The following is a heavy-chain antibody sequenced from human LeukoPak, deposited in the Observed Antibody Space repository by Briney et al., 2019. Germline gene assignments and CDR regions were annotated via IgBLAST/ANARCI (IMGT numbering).Heavy chain of an antibody. D-gene: IGHD2-2*01. CDR3: ARCLGYCSSTSCYD. Sequence: GGSLRLSCAASGFTFSSYSMNWVRQAPGEGLEWVSSISSSSSYIYYADSVKGRFTISRDNAKNSLYLQMNSPRAEDTAVYYCARCLGYCSSTSCYDWGQGTLVTVSS. CDR1: GFTFSSYS. J-gene: IGHJ4*02. CDR2: ISSSSSYI. V-gene: IGHV3-21*01.